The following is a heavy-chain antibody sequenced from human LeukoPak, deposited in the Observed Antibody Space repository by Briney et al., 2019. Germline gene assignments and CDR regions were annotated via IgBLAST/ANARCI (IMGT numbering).Heavy chain of an antibody. V-gene: IGHV1-18*01. D-gene: IGHD2-15*01. J-gene: IGHJ6*03. CDR2: ISAYNGNT. CDR3: AREGRVPVVVAATHYYYYYYMDV. Sequence: GASVKVSCKASGYTFTSYGISWVRQAPGQGLEWMGWISAYNGNTNYAQKLQGRVTMTTDTSTSTAYMELRSLRSDDTAVYYCAREGRVPVVVAATHYYYYYYMDVWGKGTTVTVSS. CDR1: GYTFTSYG.